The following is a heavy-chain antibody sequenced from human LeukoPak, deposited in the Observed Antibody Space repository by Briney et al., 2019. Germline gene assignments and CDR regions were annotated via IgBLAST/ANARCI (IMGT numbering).Heavy chain of an antibody. V-gene: IGHV1-8*02. CDR2: MSPNSDNT. CDR3: AREGGSGHSYYFDF. J-gene: IGHJ4*02. CDR1: GYSFTDYH. D-gene: IGHD3-22*01. Sequence: AAVKVSCKASGYSFTDYHIHWVRQAPGQGLEWMGWMSPNSDNTGSAEKFRGRFTMTRDTSTDTAFMELSGLGSEDTAIYYCAREGGSGHSYYFDFWGRGTLVTVSS.